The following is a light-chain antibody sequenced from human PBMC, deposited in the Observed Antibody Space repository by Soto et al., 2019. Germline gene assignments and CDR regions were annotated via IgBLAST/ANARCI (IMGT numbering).Light chain of an antibody. CDR1: QSISTF. V-gene: IGKV1-39*01. J-gene: IGKJ1*01. CDR2: AAS. Sequence: DIQMTQSPSSLSASVGDRVSVTCRASQSISTFLNWYQQRPGEAPKLLIYAASSLQSGGPTRFNGSGSGADITLIAASLRPEEFAASHCQQRDTPPRTFGQVTKV. CDR3: QQRDTPPRT.